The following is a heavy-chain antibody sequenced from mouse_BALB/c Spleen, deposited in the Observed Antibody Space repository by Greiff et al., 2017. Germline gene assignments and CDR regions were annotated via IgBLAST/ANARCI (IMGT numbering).Heavy chain of an antibody. CDR2: ISYSGST. CDR1: GYSITSDYA. V-gene: IGHV3-2*02. Sequence: EVKLMESGPGLVKPSQSLSLTCTVTGYSITSDYAWNWIRQFPGNKLEWMGYISYSGSTSYNPSLKSRISITRDTSKNQFFLQLNSVTTEDTATYYCARSPMITAWFAYWGQGTLVTVSA. D-gene: IGHD2-4*01. CDR3: ARSPMITAWFAY. J-gene: IGHJ3*01.